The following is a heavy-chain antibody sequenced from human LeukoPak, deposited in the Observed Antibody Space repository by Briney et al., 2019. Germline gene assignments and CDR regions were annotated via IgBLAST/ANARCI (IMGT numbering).Heavy chain of an antibody. CDR3: ARAGEMRYMDA. D-gene: IGHD5-24*01. V-gene: IGHV3-7*01. CDR2: INQDGSEK. CDR1: GFTFTTYW. Sequence: GGSLRLSCAASGFTFTTYWMGWVRQAPGKGLEWVANINQDGSEKYYVDSVKGRFTISRDNAKNSLFLQMNSLRVDDTAIYYCARAGEMRYMDAWGKGTAVAVSS. J-gene: IGHJ6*03.